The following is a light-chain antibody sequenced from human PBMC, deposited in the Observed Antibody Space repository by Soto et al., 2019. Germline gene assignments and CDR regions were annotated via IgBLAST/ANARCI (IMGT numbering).Light chain of an antibody. CDR1: QIFFYSSNNRSY. CDR3: RQYYSSPLT. Sequence: IDVTQSPDSLAVSRGERATINCKSSQIFFYSSNNRSYLAWYQQRPGQPPKLLIFWASTRESGVPDRFSGSGSGTDFTLAISNLQAEDVAVYYCRQYYSSPLTFGGGTKVDIK. V-gene: IGKV4-1*01. CDR2: WAS. J-gene: IGKJ4*01.